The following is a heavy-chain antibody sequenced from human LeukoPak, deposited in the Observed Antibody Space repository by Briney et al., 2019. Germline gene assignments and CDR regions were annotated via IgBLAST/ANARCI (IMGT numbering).Heavy chain of an antibody. J-gene: IGHJ4*02. D-gene: IGHD6-6*01. Sequence: PGGSLRLSCAASGFIFSSYWMSWVRQAPGKGLEWVANIKQDGSEKYYVDSVKGRFTISRDNAKSSLYLQMNSLRAEDTAVYYCARYSSSSSFDYWGQGTLVTVSS. CDR1: GFIFSSYW. CDR2: IKQDGSEK. CDR3: ARYSSSSSFDY. V-gene: IGHV3-7*01.